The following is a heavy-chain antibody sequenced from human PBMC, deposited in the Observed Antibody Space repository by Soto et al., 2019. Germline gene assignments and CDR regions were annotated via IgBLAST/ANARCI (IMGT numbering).Heavy chain of an antibody. CDR2: MTYDGSNK. D-gene: IGHD6-13*01. J-gene: IGHJ4*02. Sequence: QVQLVESGGGVVQPGTSLRLSCAASRFTFSGYGRQWVRQAPGKGLAWGAVMTYDGSNKYYADSVKGRFTIARDNSKHTLVLEMNSLRAEDTAVCDCAKERTTAAGGAIDDWGQVILLTVSS. CDR1: RFTFSGYG. CDR3: AKERTTAAGGAIDD. V-gene: IGHV3-30*18.